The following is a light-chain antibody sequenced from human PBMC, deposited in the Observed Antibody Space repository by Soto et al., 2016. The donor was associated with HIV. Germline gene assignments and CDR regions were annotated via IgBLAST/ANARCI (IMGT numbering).Light chain of an antibody. V-gene: IGKV2-28*01. CDR1: QSLLHSNGYYY. J-gene: IGKJ5*01. CDR2: LGS. CDR3: MQALQTTAVT. Sequence: DIVMTQSPLTLSVTPGEPASISCRSSQSLLHSNGYYYLTWYLQKPGQSPRLLMSLGSTRASWAPDRFSGSGSGTDFTLKISTVGGLTTYWGFKLLSMQALQTTAVTFRRRT.